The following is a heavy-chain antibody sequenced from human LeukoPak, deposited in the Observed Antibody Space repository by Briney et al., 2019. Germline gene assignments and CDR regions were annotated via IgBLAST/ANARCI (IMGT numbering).Heavy chain of an antibody. CDR3: ARVNSWTEEPDTGFDY. V-gene: IGHV6-1*01. J-gene: IGHJ4*02. CDR1: GDSVSNTRSA. Sequence: SQALSLTCAISGDSVSNTRSAWNWIGQSPSRGLEWLGRTYYRSKWYNDYALSVKSRITINSDTSKNHFSLQLNSVTPEDTAVYYCARVNSWTEEPDTGFDYWGQGTLVIVSS. D-gene: IGHD1-14*01. CDR2: TYYRSKWYN.